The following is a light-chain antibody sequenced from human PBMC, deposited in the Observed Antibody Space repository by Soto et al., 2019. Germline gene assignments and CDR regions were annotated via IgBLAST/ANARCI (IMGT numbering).Light chain of an antibody. V-gene: IGLV2-23*02. CDR1: SGDVGNYNL. J-gene: IGLJ1*01. CDR3: CSYVGSSTSYV. Sequence: QSALTQPASVSGSPGQSITISCTGTSGDVGNYNLVSWYQQHPGKAPRLMIYEVNKWPSGVSNRISGFKSGNTASLTISGLQAEDEADYYCCSYVGSSTSYVFGTGTKVTVL. CDR2: EVN.